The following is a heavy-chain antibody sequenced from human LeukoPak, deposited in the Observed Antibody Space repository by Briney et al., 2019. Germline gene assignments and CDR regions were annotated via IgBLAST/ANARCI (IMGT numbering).Heavy chain of an antibody. V-gene: IGHV4-59*01. D-gene: IGHD6-13*01. J-gene: IGHJ6*02. CDR2: IYYSGST. CDR1: GGSISSYY. Sequence: PSETLPLTCTVSGGSISSYYWSWIRQPPGKGLEWIGYIYYSGSTNYNPSLKSRVTISVDTSKNQFSLKLSSVTAADTAVYYCARETIAAAGGDYYYYGMDVWGQGTTVTVSS. CDR3: ARETIAAAGGDYYYYGMDV.